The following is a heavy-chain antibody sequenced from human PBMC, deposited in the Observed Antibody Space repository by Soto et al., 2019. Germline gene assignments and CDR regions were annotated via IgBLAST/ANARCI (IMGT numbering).Heavy chain of an antibody. J-gene: IGHJ4*02. CDR2: ISSSSSYI. D-gene: IGHD6-19*01. CDR3: ARIAYSSGCLDY. V-gene: IGHV3-21*01. CDR1: GFTFSSYS. Sequence: EVQLVESGGGLVMPGGSLRLSCAASGFTFSSYSMNWVRQAPGKGLEWVSSISSSSSYIYYADSVKGRFTISRDNAKNSLYLQMNSLRAEDTAVYYCARIAYSSGCLDYWGQGTLVTVSS.